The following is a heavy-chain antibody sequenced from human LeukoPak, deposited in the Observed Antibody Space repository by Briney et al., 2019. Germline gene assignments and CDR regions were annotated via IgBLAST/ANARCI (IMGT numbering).Heavy chain of an antibody. Sequence: PSETLSLTCTVSGGSVRTSDYYWGWIRHTPGKGLEWVGDIFHNGKTNYNPSLKGRVTISIATSNNPFSLRLPSVTAADTAVYYCARIFDSWGQGNLVTVSS. CDR3: ARIFDS. CDR1: GGSVRTSDYY. V-gene: IGHV4-39*07. J-gene: IGHJ4*02. CDR2: IFHNGKT.